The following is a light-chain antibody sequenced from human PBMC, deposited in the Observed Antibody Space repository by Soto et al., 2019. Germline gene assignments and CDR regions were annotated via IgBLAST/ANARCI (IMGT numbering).Light chain of an antibody. Sequence: EIVLTQSPGTLSLSPGQRATLSCRASQSVTSSYLAWYQQKPGQAPRLLISGASSRATGIPDRFSGSGSGTDFTLTISRLEPEDPAVYYCQQYGRAPLTFGGGTKVEI. CDR2: GAS. J-gene: IGKJ4*01. V-gene: IGKV3-20*01. CDR3: QQYGRAPLT. CDR1: QSVTSSY.